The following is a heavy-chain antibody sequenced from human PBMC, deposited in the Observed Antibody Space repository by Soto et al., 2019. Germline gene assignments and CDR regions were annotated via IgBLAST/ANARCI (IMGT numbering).Heavy chain of an antibody. J-gene: IGHJ6*02. V-gene: IGHV1-69*02. CDR3: ASDQQWLIHSYNYGMDV. CDR2: IIPILGIA. D-gene: IGHD6-19*01. CDR1: GGTFSSYT. Sequence: QVQLVQSGAEVKKPGSSVKVSCKASGGTFSSYTISWVRQAPGQGLEWMGRIIPILGIANYAQKFQGRVTITADKSTSTAYMELSSLRSEDTAVYYCASDQQWLIHSYNYGMDVWGQGTTVTVSS.